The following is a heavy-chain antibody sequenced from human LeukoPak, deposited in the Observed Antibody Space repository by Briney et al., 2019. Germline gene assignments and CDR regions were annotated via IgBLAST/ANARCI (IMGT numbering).Heavy chain of an antibody. J-gene: IGHJ4*02. CDR1: GYTFTGYY. CDR2: INPNSGGT. CDR3: ASWPVGWYGEDS. D-gene: IGHD6-19*01. V-gene: IGHV1-2*04. Sequence: ASVKVSCKASGYTFTGYYMHWVRQAPGQGLEWMGWINPNSGGTNYAQKFQGWVTMTRDTSISTAYMELSSLRVEDTAVYYCASWPVGWYGEDSWGQGTLVTVSS.